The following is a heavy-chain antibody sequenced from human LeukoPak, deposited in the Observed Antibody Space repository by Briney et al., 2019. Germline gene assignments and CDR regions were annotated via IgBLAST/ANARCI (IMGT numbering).Heavy chain of an antibody. CDR1: GFTFSRFG. CDR2: ILYDGTKK. Sequence: PGGSLRLSCAASGFTFSRFGRHWVRQAPGQGLEWVAFILYDGTKKYYADSVKGRFTISRDNSRNTLSLQMSSLRVKDRALFSCQKDLRYYYAYNHSEMDEHDYWGQGTLVTVSS. D-gene: IGHD2/OR15-2a*01. V-gene: IGHV3-30*02. J-gene: IGHJ4*02. CDR3: QKDLRYYYAYNHSEMDEHDY.